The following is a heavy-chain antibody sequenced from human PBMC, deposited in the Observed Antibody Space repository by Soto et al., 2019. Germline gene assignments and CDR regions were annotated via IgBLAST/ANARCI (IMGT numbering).Heavy chain of an antibody. CDR1: GGSISSYY. J-gene: IGHJ4*02. D-gene: IGHD4-17*01. CDR3: ARLTSNDYGDSPYYFDY. Sequence: NPSETLSLTCTVSGGSISSYYWSWIRQPPGKGLEWIGYIYYSGSTNYNPSLKSRVTISVDTSKNQFSLKLSSVTAADTAVYYCARLTSNDYGDSPYYFDYWGQGTLVPVSS. CDR2: IYYSGST. V-gene: IGHV4-59*08.